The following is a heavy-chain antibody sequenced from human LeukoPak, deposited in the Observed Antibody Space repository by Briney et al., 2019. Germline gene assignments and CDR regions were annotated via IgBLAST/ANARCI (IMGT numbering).Heavy chain of an antibody. J-gene: IGHJ3*02. CDR3: ARDEAEEKRYTVAFDI. Sequence: PGGSLRLSCAASGFTFSSYWMSWVRQAPGKGLEWVANIKQDGSEKYYVDSVKGRFTISRDNAQNSLYLQMNSLSAEDTAVYYCARDEAEEKRYTVAFDIWGKGTMVTVSS. CDR1: GFTFSSYW. D-gene: IGHD1-14*01. V-gene: IGHV3-7*01. CDR2: IKQDGSEK.